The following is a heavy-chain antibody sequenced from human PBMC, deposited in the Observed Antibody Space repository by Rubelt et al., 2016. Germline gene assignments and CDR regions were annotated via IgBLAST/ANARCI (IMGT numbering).Heavy chain of an antibody. CDR3: VRDPWDY. V-gene: IGHV3-66*01. CDR2: IFSDGNT. J-gene: IGHJ4*02. Sequence: VPLVESGGGLNQPGGYLRPSCAASGFPVSSAYMSWVRPASRAGLEWVSVIFSDGNTTYADSTRGRFTISRDNSKNTLYLQMNSLRAEDTAVYYCVRDPWDYWGQGTLVTVSS. CDR1: GFPVSSAY.